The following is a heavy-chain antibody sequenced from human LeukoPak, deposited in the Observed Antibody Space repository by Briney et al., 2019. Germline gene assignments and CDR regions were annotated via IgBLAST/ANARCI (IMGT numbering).Heavy chain of an antibody. J-gene: IGHJ3*02. CDR1: GFTFSSYA. V-gene: IGHV3-23*01. D-gene: IGHD3-16*01. Sequence: PGGSLRLSCAASGFTFSSYAMSWVRQASGKGLEWVSDISYSGGSKYYADSVKGRFTISRDNSKNTLYLQMNSLRAEDTAVYYCAKSVRGLDAFDIWGQGTMVTVSS. CDR3: AKSVRGLDAFDI. CDR2: ISYSGGSK.